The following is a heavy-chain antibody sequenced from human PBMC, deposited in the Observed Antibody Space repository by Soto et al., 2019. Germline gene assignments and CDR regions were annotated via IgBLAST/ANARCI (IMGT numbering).Heavy chain of an antibody. D-gene: IGHD2-2*01. J-gene: IGHJ5*02. CDR3: ATSEVVPPANNCFVP. CDR2: IYHSGST. Sequence: SETLSLTCAVSGYSISSGYYWGWIRQPPGKGLEWIGSIYHSGSTYYNPSLKSRVTISVDTSKNQFSLKLSSVTAADTAVYYCATSEVVPPANNCFVPWGQGTLVTVSS. CDR1: GYSISSGYY. V-gene: IGHV4-38-2*01.